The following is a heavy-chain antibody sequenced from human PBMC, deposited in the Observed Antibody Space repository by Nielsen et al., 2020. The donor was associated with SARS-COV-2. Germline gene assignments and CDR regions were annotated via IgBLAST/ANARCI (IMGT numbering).Heavy chain of an antibody. CDR1: GFSLSTTRMC. CDR3: ARTQREDYSYYMDV. CDR2: INWDDDK. Sequence: SGPTLVTPTQTLTLTCTFSGFSLSTTRMCVSWIRQPPGKALEWLARINWDDDKYYSTSLKTRLTISKDTSKNQVVLTLTNMGPVDAATYYCARTQREDYSYYMDVWGKGTTVTVSS. V-gene: IGHV2-70*11. J-gene: IGHJ6*03.